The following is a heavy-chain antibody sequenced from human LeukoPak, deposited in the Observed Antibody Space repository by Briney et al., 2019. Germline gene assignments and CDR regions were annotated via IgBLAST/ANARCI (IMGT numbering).Heavy chain of an antibody. CDR3: AKRKTAMVDYFDY. CDR2: ISGSGGST. J-gene: IGHJ4*01. V-gene: IGHV3-23*01. Sequence: GGSLRLSCAASGFTFSSYAMSWVRQAPGKGLEWVSAISGSGGSTYHADSVRGRFTISRDNSKNTLYLQMNSLRAEDTAVYYCAKRKTAMVDYFDYWGQEPWSPSPQ. CDR1: GFTFSSYA. D-gene: IGHD5-18*01.